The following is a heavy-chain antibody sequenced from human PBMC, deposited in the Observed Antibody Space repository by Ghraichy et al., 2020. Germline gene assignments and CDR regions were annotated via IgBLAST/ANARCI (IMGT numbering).Heavy chain of an antibody. Sequence: GGSLRLFCEGSGFTFSSYGINWVRQAPGKGLEWVAVIAPDGINEYYAESVEGRFTISRDNSKNTVYLQMSSLRAEDTAVYYCARGRLYVQNWIDPWGQGTVVTASS. CDR2: IAPDGINE. CDR3: ARGRLYVQNWIDP. J-gene: IGHJ5*02. CDR1: GFTFSSYG. D-gene: IGHD2/OR15-2a*01. V-gene: IGHV3-30*03.